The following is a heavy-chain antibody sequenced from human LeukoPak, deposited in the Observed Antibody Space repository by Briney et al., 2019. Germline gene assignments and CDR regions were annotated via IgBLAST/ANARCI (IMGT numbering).Heavy chain of an antibody. CDR3: ARDTYGSGIFFDY. V-gene: IGHV1-69*04. J-gene: IGHJ4*02. CDR1: GGTFSSYA. Sequence: ASVKVSCKASGGTFSSYATSWVRQAPGQGLEWMGRIIPILGIANYAQKFQGRVTITADKSTSTAYMELSSLRSEDTAVYYCARDTYGSGIFFDYWGQGTLVTVSS. CDR2: IIPILGIA. D-gene: IGHD3-10*01.